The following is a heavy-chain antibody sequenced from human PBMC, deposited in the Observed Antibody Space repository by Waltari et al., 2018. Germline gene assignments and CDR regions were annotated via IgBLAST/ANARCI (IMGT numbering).Heavy chain of an antibody. J-gene: IGHJ6*02. CDR3: SSDMDV. V-gene: IGHV3-73*01. CDR2: IRGKADNYAT. Sequence: EVQLVGSGGGWVQPGESLKLSCAASGFTFSGSAIHWARQASGKGLEWVGRIRGKADNYATAYAASVKGRFTISRDDSKSTAYLQMDSLKTEDTGVYYCSSDMDVWGQGTTVTVSS. CDR1: GFTFSGSA.